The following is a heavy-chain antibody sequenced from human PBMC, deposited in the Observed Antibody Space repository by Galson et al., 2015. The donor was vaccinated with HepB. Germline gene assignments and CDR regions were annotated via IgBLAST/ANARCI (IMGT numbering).Heavy chain of an antibody. CDR3: ARDEGLVVVAATSYYYYGMDV. CDR2: IKQDGSEK. CDR1: GFTFSSYW. Sequence: SLRLSCAASGFTFSSYWMSWVRQAPGKGLEWVANIKQDGSEKYYVDSVKGRFTISRDNARNSLYLQMNSLRAKDTAVYYCARDEGLVVVAATSYYYYGMDVWGQGTTVTVSS. V-gene: IGHV3-7*03. D-gene: IGHD2-15*01. J-gene: IGHJ6*02.